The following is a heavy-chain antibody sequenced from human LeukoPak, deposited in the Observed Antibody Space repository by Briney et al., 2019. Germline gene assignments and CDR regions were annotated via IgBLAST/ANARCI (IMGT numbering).Heavy chain of an antibody. D-gene: IGHD3-22*01. Sequence: SETLSLTCTVSGASMSSYSWSLIRQPPGKGLEWIGYIYYSGNTNYNPSLKSRVTISVDTSKNQFTLKVSSVTAADTAVYYCASAHTSGMDYWGQGALVTVSS. CDR2: IYYSGNT. J-gene: IGHJ4*02. CDR1: GASMSSYS. CDR3: ASAHTSGMDY. V-gene: IGHV4-59*01.